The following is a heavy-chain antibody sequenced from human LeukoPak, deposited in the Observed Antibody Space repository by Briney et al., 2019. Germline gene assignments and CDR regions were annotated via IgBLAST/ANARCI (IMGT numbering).Heavy chain of an antibody. CDR2: IYYSGST. D-gene: IGHD3-22*01. CDR3: ARDPTMIGLGDAFDI. V-gene: IGHV4-59*01. J-gene: IGHJ3*02. CDR1: GGSISSYY. Sequence: PSETLSLTCTVSGGSISSYYWSWLRRPPGKGLEWIGYIYYSGSTNYNPSLKSRVTISVDTSKNQFSLKLSSVTAADTAVYYCARDPTMIGLGDAFDIWGQGTMVTVSS.